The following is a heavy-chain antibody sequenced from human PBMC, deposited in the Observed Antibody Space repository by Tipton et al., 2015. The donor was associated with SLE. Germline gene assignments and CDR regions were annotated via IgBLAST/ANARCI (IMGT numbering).Heavy chain of an antibody. CDR1: GGSIGMYY. CDR2: GDDSGST. CDR3: ARDVEDLRSSPPAHGFDI. J-gene: IGHJ3*02. Sequence: TLSLTCSVSGGSIGMYYWSWIRQPPGKGLEWIGYGDDSGSTNYNPSLKNRVTISVDTSKNQISLKVNSVTAADTAVYYCARDVEDLRSSPPAHGFDIWGQGTMVTVSS. D-gene: IGHD4-17*01. V-gene: IGHV4-59*01.